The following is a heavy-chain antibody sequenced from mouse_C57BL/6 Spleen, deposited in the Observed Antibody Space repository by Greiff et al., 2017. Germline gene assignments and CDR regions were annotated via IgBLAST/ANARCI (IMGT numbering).Heavy chain of an antibody. CDR3: ARDLGRAWFAY. Sequence: VQLQQPGAELVRPGSSVKLSCKASGYTFTSYWMDWVKQRPGQGLEWIGNIYPSDSETHYNQKFKGKATLTVDKSSSTAYMQLSSLTSEDSAVYYCARDLGRAWFAYWGQGTLVTVSA. D-gene: IGHD4-1*01. V-gene: IGHV1-61*01. CDR2: IYPSDSET. J-gene: IGHJ3*01. CDR1: GYTFTSYW.